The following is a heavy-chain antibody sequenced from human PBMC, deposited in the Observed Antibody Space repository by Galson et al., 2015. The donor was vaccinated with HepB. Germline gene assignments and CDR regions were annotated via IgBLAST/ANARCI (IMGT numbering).Heavy chain of an antibody. CDR3: VRWYRGYFDY. CDR2: ISAYNDKR. V-gene: IGHV1-18*01. D-gene: IGHD4-23*01. Sequence: SVKVSCKASGYTFMSYGISWVRQAPGQGLEWMGWISAYNDKRNYAQKFQGRITVTTDTPATTVYMELRSLTSEDTAVYYCVRWYRGYFDYWGRGSLVTVSP. CDR1: GYTFMSYG. J-gene: IGHJ4*02.